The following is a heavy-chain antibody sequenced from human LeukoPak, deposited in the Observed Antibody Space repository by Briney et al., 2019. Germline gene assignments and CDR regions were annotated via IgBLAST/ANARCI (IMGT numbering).Heavy chain of an antibody. Sequence: GGSLRLSCATSGFSFSDFSMTWVRQAPGKGLEWVSTTNSGGTTTYYAESVKGRFTISRDNSKNALYLQMSSLRVEDTAIYYCAKQSYARSLGEGGPGTLVTVSS. V-gene: IGHV3-23*01. CDR1: GFSFSDFS. J-gene: IGHJ4*02. CDR3: AKQSYARSLGE. CDR2: TNSGGTTT. D-gene: IGHD2-8*01.